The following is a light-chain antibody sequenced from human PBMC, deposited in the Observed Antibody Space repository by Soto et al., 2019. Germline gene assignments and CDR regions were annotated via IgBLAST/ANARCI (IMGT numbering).Light chain of an antibody. CDR2: DVS. Sequence: QSVLTQPASVSGSPGQSITISCTGTSSDVGGYNYVSWYQQHPGKAPKLMIYDVSNRPSGVSNRFSGSNSGNTASLAISGLQAEDEADYYCSSYTSSSTPVVFGGGTKLTVL. CDR1: SSDVGGYNY. CDR3: SSYTSSSTPVV. V-gene: IGLV2-14*01. J-gene: IGLJ2*01.